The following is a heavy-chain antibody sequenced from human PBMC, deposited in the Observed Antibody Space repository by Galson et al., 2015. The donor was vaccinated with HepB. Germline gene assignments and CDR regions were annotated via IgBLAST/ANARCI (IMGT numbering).Heavy chain of an antibody. CDR3: AKDRPYYYDSSGFDAFDI. D-gene: IGHD3-22*01. J-gene: IGHJ3*02. Sequence: SLRLSCAASGFTFSSYAMSWVRQAPGKGLEWVSAISGSGGSTYYADSVKGRFTISRDNSKNTLYLQMNSLRAEDTAVYYCAKDRPYYYDSSGFDAFDIWGQGTMVTVSS. CDR1: GFTFSSYA. CDR2: ISGSGGST. V-gene: IGHV3-23*01.